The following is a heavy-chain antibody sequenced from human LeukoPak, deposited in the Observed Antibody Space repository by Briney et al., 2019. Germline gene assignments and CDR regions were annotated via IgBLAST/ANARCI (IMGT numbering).Heavy chain of an antibody. V-gene: IGHV3-23*01. CDR1: AFTFSSCA. D-gene: IGHD3-22*01. CDR3: AKVPFNYYDSSAYPDY. J-gene: IGHJ4*02. CDR2: ISGSGGTT. Sequence: GGSLRLSCAASAFTFSSCAMNWVRQAPGKGLEWVSAISGSGGTTYYADSVKGRFTISRDNSKNTLYLQMNSLRAEDTAVYYCAKVPFNYYDSSAYPDYWGQGTLVTVSS.